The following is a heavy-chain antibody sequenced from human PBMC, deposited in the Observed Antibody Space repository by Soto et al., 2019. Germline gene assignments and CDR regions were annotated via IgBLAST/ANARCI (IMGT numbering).Heavy chain of an antibody. Sequence: GASVKVSCKASGYTFTSYGISWVRQAIGQGLEWMGWISAYNGNTNYAQKHQGRVTMTTDTSTSTAYMELRSLRSDDTAVYYCARSQPAATEQDLDYWGQGTLVTVSS. D-gene: IGHD2-2*01. V-gene: IGHV1-18*01. J-gene: IGHJ4*02. CDR1: GYTFTSYG. CDR2: ISAYNGNT. CDR3: ARSQPAATEQDLDY.